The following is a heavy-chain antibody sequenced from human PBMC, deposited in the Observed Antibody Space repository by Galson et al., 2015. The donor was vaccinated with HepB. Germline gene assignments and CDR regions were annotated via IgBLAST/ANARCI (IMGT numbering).Heavy chain of an antibody. CDR2: INTNTGNP. V-gene: IGHV7-4-1*02. Sequence: SVKVSCKASGYTFTSYAMNWVRQAPGQGLEWMGWINTNTGNPTYAQGFTGRFVFSLDTSVSTAYLQISSLKAEDTAVYYCARDLEWLVAGDYYYYGMDVWGQGTTVTVSS. D-gene: IGHD6-19*01. CDR1: GYTFTSYA. J-gene: IGHJ6*02. CDR3: ARDLEWLVAGDYYYYGMDV.